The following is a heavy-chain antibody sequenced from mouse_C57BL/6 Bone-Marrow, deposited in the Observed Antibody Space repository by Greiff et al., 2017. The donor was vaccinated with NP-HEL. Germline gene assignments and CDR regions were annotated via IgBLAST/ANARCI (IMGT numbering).Heavy chain of an antibody. V-gene: IGHV3-8*01. J-gene: IGHJ4*01. CDR3: ARWYDYPYYYAMDY. D-gene: IGHD2-4*01. CDR2: ISYSGST. Sequence: EVKLLESGPGLAKPSPSLSLTCSVTGYSITSDYWNWIRKFPGNKLEYMGYISYSGSTYYNPSLKSRISITRDTSKNQYYLQLNTVTTEDTATYYCARWYDYPYYYAMDYWGQGTSVTVSS. CDR1: GYSITSDY.